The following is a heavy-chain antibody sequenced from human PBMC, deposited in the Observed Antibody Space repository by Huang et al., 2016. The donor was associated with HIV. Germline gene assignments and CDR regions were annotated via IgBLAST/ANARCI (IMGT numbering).Heavy chain of an antibody. J-gene: IGHJ4*02. CDR3: TTQYYDTDVRSAVSY. D-gene: IGHD3-16*01. V-gene: IGHV3-15*01. CDR1: GFPFNYAW. CDR2: IKTKSDGGTT. Sequence: EVQLVQSGGDLVKPGGSLRLSCAVSGFPFNYAWMTWVRQAPGKGLEWVGRIKTKSDGGTTDDAAAVKGRFTISRDDSRKTLYLEMNSLKDEDTAVYYYTTQYYDTDVRSAVSYWGQGTLVTVSS.